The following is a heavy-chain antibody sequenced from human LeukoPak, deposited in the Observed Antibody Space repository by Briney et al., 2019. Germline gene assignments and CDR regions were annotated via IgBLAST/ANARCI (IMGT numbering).Heavy chain of an antibody. CDR1: GYTFTGYY. CDR3: ARGYSSGWSHVYYGMDV. V-gene: IGHV1-2*02. D-gene: IGHD6-19*01. J-gene: IGHJ6*02. Sequence: GASVKVSCKASGYTFTGYYMHWVRQAPGQGLEWMGWINPNSGGTNYAQKFQGRVTMTRDTSISTAYMELSRLRSDDTAVYYCARGYSSGWSHVYYGMDVWGQGTTVTVSS. CDR2: INPNSGGT.